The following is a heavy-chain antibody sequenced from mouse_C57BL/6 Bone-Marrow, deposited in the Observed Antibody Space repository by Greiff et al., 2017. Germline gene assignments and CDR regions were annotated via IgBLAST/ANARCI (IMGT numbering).Heavy chain of an antibody. CDR2: IYPGSGST. V-gene: IGHV1-55*01. CDR1: GYTFTSYW. D-gene: IGHD1-2*01. Sequence: VQLQQSGAELVKPGASVKMSCKASGYTFTSYWITWVKQRPGQGLEWIGDIYPGSGSTNYNEKFKSKATLTVDTSSSTAYMQLSSLTSEDSAVYYCARSLDGDYAMDYWGQGTSVTVSS. CDR3: ARSLDGDYAMDY. J-gene: IGHJ4*01.